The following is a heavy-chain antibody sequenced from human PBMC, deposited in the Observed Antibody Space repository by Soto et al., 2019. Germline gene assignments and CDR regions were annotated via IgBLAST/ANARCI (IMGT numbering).Heavy chain of an antibody. CDR3: ARPDYTPDVWYHTYGI. D-gene: IGHD3-3*01. J-gene: IGHJ3*02. CDR1: GGSISSFY. V-gene: IGHV4-4*07. Sequence: XASLSLILTVCGGSISSFYWSWIRQPAGKGLEWIGRIYSGGRNNYNPSLKSRVTISADKSINTAFLQWRSLKASDTAMYYCARPDYTPDVWYHTYGIWGQGTMVTVSS. CDR2: IYSGGRN.